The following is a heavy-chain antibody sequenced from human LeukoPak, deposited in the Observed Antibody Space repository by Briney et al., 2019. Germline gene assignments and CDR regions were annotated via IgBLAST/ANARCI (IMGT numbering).Heavy chain of an antibody. CDR1: GFTFSSYA. D-gene: IGHD6-19*01. J-gene: IGHJ6*02. CDR2: ISGSGGST. Sequence: GGSLRLSCAASGFTFSSYAMSWVRQAPGKGLEWVSAISGSGGSTYYADSVKGRFTISRDNSKNTLYLQMNSLRAEDTAVYYCAKGHSSGWYERYYYYDMDVWGQGTTVTVSS. CDR3: AKGHSSGWYERYYYYDMDV. V-gene: IGHV3-23*01.